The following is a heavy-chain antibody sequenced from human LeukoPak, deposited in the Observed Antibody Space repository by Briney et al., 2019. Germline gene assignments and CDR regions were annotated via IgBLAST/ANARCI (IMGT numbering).Heavy chain of an antibody. CDR1: GFTFSSYW. CDR3: ARGSPPLAVAGMGY. V-gene: IGHV3-74*01. J-gene: IGHJ4*02. CDR2: INSDGSST. D-gene: IGHD6-19*01. Sequence: GGSLRLSCAASGFTFSSYWLHWVRQAPGKGLVWVSRINSDGSSTSYADSVKGRFTISRDSAKNTLYLQMNSLRAEDTAVYYCARGSPPLAVAGMGYWGQGTLVTVSS.